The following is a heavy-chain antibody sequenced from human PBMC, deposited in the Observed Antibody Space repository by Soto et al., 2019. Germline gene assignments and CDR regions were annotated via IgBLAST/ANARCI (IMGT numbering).Heavy chain of an antibody. CDR1: GDTFNFYS. J-gene: IGHJ4*02. D-gene: IGHD3-10*01. CDR2: VNPIVSMS. V-gene: IGHV1-69*02. CDR3: ASIYGSGYRAFDY. Sequence: QVQLVQSGAEVKRPGSSVKVSCKASGDTFNFYSINWVRQAPGLGLEWMGRVNPIVSMSNYAQKFQGRVTMTADKSTSTACIELRSLRSEDTAIYYCASIYGSGYRAFDYWGPGALVTVSS.